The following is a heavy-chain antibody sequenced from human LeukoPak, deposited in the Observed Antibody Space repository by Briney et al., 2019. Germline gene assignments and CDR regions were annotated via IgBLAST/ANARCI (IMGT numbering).Heavy chain of an antibody. CDR3: ARDGNFLEWLFDAFDI. CDR1: GGSISSSNW. CDR2: IYHSGST. D-gene: IGHD3-3*01. Sequence: PSETLSLTCAVSGGSISSSNWWSWVRQPPGKGLEWIGEIYHSGSTNYNPSLKSRVTISVDKPKNQFSLKLSSVTAADTAVYYCARDGNFLEWLFDAFDIWGQGTMVTVSS. J-gene: IGHJ3*02. V-gene: IGHV4-4*02.